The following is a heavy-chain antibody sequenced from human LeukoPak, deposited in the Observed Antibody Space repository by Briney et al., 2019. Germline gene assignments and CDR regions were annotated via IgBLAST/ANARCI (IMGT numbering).Heavy chain of an antibody. J-gene: IGHJ6*04. CDR1: GSTFSSYA. Sequence: ASVKVSCKASGSTFSSYAISRVRQAPGQGLEWMGGIIPIFGTANYAQKFQGRVTITADESTSTAYMELSSLRSEDTAVYYCASGVGYGSGSDYYYYYGMDVWGKGTTVTVSS. V-gene: IGHV1-69*13. D-gene: IGHD3-10*01. CDR2: IIPIFGTA. CDR3: ASGVGYGSGSDYYYYYGMDV.